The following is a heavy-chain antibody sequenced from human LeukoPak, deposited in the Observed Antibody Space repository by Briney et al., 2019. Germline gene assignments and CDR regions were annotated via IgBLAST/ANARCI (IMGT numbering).Heavy chain of an antibody. CDR3: ARGPTLWFGELPY. V-gene: IGHV1-2*02. Sequence: ASVKVSCTASGYTFTGYYMHLVRQATGQGLEWMGWINPNSGGTNYAQKFQGRVTMTRDTSISTAYMELSRLRSDDTAVYYCARGPTLWFGELPYWGQGTLVTVSS. D-gene: IGHD3-10*01. J-gene: IGHJ4*02. CDR2: INPNSGGT. CDR1: GYTFTGYY.